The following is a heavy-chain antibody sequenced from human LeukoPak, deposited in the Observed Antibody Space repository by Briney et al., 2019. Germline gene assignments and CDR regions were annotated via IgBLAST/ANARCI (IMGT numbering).Heavy chain of an antibody. D-gene: IGHD6-13*01. CDR2: IYYNGST. V-gene: IGHV4-39*01. J-gene: IGHJ4*02. CDR1: GGSISSGSHY. CDR3: GSTYSSTLYFDY. Sequence: SETLSLTCTVSGGSISSGSHYWGWIRQPPGKGLEWIGSIYYNGSTYYSPSLKSRVTISVDTSKNQFSLNLSSVTAPDTAVYYCGSTYSSTLYFDYWGQGTLVTVSS.